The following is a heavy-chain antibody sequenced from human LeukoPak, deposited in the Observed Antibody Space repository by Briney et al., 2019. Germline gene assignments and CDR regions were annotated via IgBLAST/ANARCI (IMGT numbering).Heavy chain of an antibody. CDR1: GFTFSSYG. CDR2: ISYDGSNK. Sequence: GRSLRLSCAASGFTFSSYGMHWVRQAPGKGLEWVAVISYDGSNKYYADSVKGRFTISRDNSKNTLYLQMNSLRAEDTAVYYCAEGDYDFSYDYWGQGTLVTVSS. V-gene: IGHV3-30*18. CDR3: AEGDYDFSYDY. J-gene: IGHJ4*02. D-gene: IGHD3-3*01.